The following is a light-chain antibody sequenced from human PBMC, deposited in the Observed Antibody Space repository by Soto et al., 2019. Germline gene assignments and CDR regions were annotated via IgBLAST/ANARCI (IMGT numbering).Light chain of an antibody. V-gene: IGLV2-8*01. Sequence: QSALTQPPSASGSPGQSVTIPALEPAVTLVVITMSPGTNSTQAKAPKLMIYEVSKRPSGVPDRFSGSKSGNTASLTVSGLQPEDEADYYCSSYAGSNKSVFGTGTKLTVL. CDR3: SSYAGSNKSV. J-gene: IGLJ1*01. CDR1: AVTLVVIT. CDR2: EVS.